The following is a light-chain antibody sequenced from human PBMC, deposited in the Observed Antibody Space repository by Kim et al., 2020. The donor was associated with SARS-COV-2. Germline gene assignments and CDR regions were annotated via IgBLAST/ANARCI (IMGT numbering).Light chain of an antibody. CDR1: SLRKYY. J-gene: IGLJ2*01. Sequence: SSELTQDPAVYVALGQTVRITCQGDSLRKYYASWYQQKPGQAPVLLISGKNNRPSGIPDRFSGSSSGNTASLTIAGAQAEDEADYYCNSRDTSNFVIFGGGTQLTVL. V-gene: IGLV3-19*01. CDR3: NSRDTSNFVI. CDR2: GKN.